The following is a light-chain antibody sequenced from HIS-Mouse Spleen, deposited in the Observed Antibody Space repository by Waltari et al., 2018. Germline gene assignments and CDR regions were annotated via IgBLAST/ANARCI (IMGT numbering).Light chain of an antibody. J-gene: IGKJ1*01. CDR1: QGISSY. Sequence: TRLPQPPPSLFASVEDRAPTTSRASQGISSYLAWYQQKPGKAPKLLIYAASTLQSGVPSRFSGSGSGTEFTLTISSLQPEDFATYYCQQLNSYPWTFGQGTKVEIK. CDR3: QQLNSYPWT. CDR2: AAS. V-gene: IGKV1-9*01.